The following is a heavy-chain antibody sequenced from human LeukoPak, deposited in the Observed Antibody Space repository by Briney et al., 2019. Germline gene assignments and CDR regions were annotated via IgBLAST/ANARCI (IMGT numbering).Heavy chain of an antibody. V-gene: IGHV3-15*01. CDR1: GFTFSNAW. D-gene: IGHD3-10*01. CDR2: IKRKSDGGTP. J-gene: IGHJ4*02. CDR3: ATDLGGYYSGSGTYWGSLDY. Sequence: GGSLRLSCAASGFTFSNAWMSWVRQAPGKGLEWVGRIKRKSDGGTPDNAAPVKGRFTISRDDSKNTLYLQMNSLKTEDTAVYYCATDLGGYYSGSGTYWGSLDYWGRGTVVTVSS.